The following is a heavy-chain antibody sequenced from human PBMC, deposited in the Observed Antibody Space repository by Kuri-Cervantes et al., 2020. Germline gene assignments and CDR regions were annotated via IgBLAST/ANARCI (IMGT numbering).Heavy chain of an antibody. Sequence: SETLSLTCTVSGGSISSYYCSWIRQPPGKGLEWIGYIYYSGSTNYNPSLKNRITISVDTSKNQFSLKLSSVTAADTAVYYCAREGYYDSSGYNWFDPWGQGTLVTVSS. CDR3: AREGYYDSSGYNWFDP. D-gene: IGHD3-22*01. CDR2: IYYSGST. V-gene: IGHV4-59*01. CDR1: GGSISSYY. J-gene: IGHJ5*02.